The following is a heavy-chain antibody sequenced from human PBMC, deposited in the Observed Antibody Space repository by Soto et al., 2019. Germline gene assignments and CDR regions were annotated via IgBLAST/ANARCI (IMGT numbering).Heavy chain of an antibody. V-gene: IGHV3-30-3*01. J-gene: IGHJ3*02. Sequence: GGSLRLSCAASGFTFSSYAMHWVRQAPGKGLEWVAVISYDGSNKYYADSVKGRFTISRDNSKNTLYLQMNSLRAEDTAVYYCARVGRVVVAARAFDIWGQGTMVTVSS. CDR1: GFTFSSYA. D-gene: IGHD2-15*01. CDR2: ISYDGSNK. CDR3: ARVGRVVVAARAFDI.